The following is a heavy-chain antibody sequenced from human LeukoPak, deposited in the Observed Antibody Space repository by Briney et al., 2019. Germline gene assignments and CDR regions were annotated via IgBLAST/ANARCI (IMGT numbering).Heavy chain of an antibody. J-gene: IGHJ6*02. Sequence: PSETLSLTCAVYGGSFSGYYWSWIRQPPGKGLEWIGEINHSGSTNYNPSLKSRVTISGDTSKNQFSLKLSSVTAADTAVYYSARDGHGDGFLTGYSYFGMDVWGQGTTVTVSS. D-gene: IGHD3-9*01. CDR2: INHSGST. V-gene: IGHV4-34*01. CDR3: ARDGHGDGFLTGYSYFGMDV. CDR1: GGSFSGYY.